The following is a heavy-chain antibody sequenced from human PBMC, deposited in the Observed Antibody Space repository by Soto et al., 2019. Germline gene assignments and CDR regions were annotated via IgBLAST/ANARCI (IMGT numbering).Heavy chain of an antibody. V-gene: IGHV6-1*01. J-gene: IGHJ6*02. CDR2: TYYRSKWYN. Sequence: SQTLSLTCVISGDSVSGNSAAWNWIRQSPSRGLEWLGRTYYRSKWYNDYAVSVKSRITINPDTSKNQFSLQLNSVTPEDTAVYYCARLEYYYGSGSYYDYYYYGMDVWGQGTTVTVSS. CDR1: GDSVSGNSAA. D-gene: IGHD3-10*01. CDR3: ARLEYYYGSGSYYDYYYYGMDV.